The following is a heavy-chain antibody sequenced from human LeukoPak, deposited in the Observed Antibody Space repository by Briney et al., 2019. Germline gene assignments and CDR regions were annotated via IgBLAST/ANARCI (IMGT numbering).Heavy chain of an antibody. CDR2: IIPILGIA. J-gene: IGHJ4*02. V-gene: IGHV1-69*04. Sequence: SVKVSCKASGGAFSSYAISWVRQAPGQGLEWMGRIIPILGIANYAQKFQGRVTITADKSTSTAYMELSSLRSEDTAVYYCARDMGGSSGIFDYWGQGTLVTVSS. D-gene: IGHD6-19*01. CDR1: GGAFSSYA. CDR3: ARDMGGSSGIFDY.